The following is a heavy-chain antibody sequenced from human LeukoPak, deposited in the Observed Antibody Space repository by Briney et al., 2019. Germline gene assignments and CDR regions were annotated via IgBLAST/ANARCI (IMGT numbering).Heavy chain of an antibody. CDR3: ARGFNYMDV. CDR2: INHFGTT. V-gene: IGHV4-34*01. CDR1: GGSLNDHY. Sequence: SETLSLTCAVFGGSLNDHYWIWIRQPPGQGLEWIGEINHFGTTKHNPSLKSRVTISIDASKKQFSLKLNSVTAADTALYYCARGFNYMDVWGKGTTVTV. J-gene: IGHJ6*03.